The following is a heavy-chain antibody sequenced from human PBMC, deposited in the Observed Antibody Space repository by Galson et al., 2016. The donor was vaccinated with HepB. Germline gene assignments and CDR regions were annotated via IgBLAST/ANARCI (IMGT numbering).Heavy chain of an antibody. CDR1: GFTFSSYA. Sequence: SLRLSCAASGFTFSSYAMSWVRQAPGKGLEWVSGISAASNTYYTDSVKGRFTISSDNSKTPLYLEMNSLRVEDTAVYFCANYLGYGSGRPGYFHSWGQGTLFTVSP. CDR3: ANYLGYGSGRPGYFHS. D-gene: IGHD3-10*01. CDR2: ISAASNT. J-gene: IGHJ4*02. V-gene: IGHV3-23*01.